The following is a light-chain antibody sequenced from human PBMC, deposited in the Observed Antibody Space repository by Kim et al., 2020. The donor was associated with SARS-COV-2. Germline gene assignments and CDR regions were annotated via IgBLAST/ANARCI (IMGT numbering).Light chain of an antibody. CDR1: QSISDNY. CDR3: QQYGNSPT. Sequence: SLSPGESATLSCRASQSISDNYLAWYQQKPGQAPRLLIFGASSRATGIPDRFSGSGSGTDFTLTISRLGPEDFALYYCQQYGNSPTFGQGTKLEI. CDR2: GAS. V-gene: IGKV3-20*01. J-gene: IGKJ2*01.